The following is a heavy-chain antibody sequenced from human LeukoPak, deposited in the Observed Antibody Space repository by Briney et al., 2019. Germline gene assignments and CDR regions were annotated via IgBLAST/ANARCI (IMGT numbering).Heavy chain of an antibody. CDR1: GFTFSSYN. CDR3: ARDRGRYFDWSRDS. V-gene: IGHV3-30-3*01. CDR2: ISYDGSNE. D-gene: IGHD3-9*01. J-gene: IGHJ4*02. Sequence: GGSLRLSCAASGFTFSSYNMNWVRQAPGKGLEWVAVISYDGSNEYYADSVKGRFTISRDNSKNTLYVQMNSLRAEDTAVYYCARDRGRYFDWSRDSWGQGTLVTVSS.